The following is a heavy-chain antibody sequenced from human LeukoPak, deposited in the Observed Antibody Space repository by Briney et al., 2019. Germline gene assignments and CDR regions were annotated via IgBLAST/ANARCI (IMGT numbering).Heavy chain of an antibody. Sequence: ASVKLSFTASGYTFTVYCMHWVRHSPGQGLEWVGRINPNSGGTNFAQKFQDRVTMTRDTSINTAYMDLSRLRSDDAAVYYCARGRNSVYYFNVVAPFYFDYWGQGTLVTVSS. CDR1: GYTFTVYC. CDR2: INPNSGGT. J-gene: IGHJ4*02. V-gene: IGHV1-2*06. D-gene: IGHD3-22*01. CDR3: ARGRNSVYYFNVVAPFYFDY.